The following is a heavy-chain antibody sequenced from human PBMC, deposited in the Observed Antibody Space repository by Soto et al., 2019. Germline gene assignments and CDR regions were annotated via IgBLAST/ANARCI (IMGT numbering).Heavy chain of an antibody. D-gene: IGHD3-10*01. CDR3: ARSSLRFRSFDY. Sequence: QITLKESGPTLVKPTQTLTLTCTLSGFSLSTSGVGVGWIRKPPGKALEWLALIYWDDDKRYSPSLKSRLTVTKDTSKNQVAMTMTNMDPVDTATYYCARSSLRFRSFDYWGQGTLVTVSS. CDR2: IYWDDDK. CDR1: GFSLSTSGVG. J-gene: IGHJ4*02. V-gene: IGHV2-5*02.